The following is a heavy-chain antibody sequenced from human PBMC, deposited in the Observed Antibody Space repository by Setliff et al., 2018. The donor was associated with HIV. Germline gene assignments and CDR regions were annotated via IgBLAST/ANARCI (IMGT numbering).Heavy chain of an antibody. D-gene: IGHD4-17*01. CDR1: AFTFSNAW. V-gene: IGHV3-15*01. Sequence: PGGSLRLSCAASAFTFSNAWMSWVRQAPGKGLEWVGRIKSKTDGGTTDYAAPVKGRFTISRDDSKNTLYLQMNSLKTEDTAVYYCTTIQKLTTPVDYWGQGTLVTVSS. CDR3: TTIQKLTTPVDY. CDR2: IKSKTDGGTT. J-gene: IGHJ4*02.